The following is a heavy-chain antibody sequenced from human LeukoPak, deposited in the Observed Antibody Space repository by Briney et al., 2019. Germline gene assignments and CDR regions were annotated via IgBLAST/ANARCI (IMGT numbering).Heavy chain of an antibody. Sequence: PSETLSLTCAVPGDSISSSNWWSWVRQPPGKGLEWIGEIYHSGSTNYNPSLKSRVTISVDKSKNQFSLKLSSVTAADTAVYYCAVYCGGDCYSGVNNWFDPWGQGTLVTVSS. CDR3: AVYCGGDCYSGVNNWFDP. CDR2: IYHSGST. CDR1: GDSISSSNW. D-gene: IGHD2-21*02. J-gene: IGHJ5*02. V-gene: IGHV4-4*02.